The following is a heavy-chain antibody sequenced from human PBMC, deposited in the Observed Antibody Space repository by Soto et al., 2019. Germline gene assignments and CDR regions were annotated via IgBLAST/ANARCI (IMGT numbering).Heavy chain of an antibody. D-gene: IGHD3-10*01. Sequence: GGSLRLSCAASGFTFSSYSMNWVRQAPGKGLEWVSSISSSSSYIYYADSVKGRFTISRDNAKNSLYLQMNSLRAEDTAGYACERDSGKGMVRGYYGMDVWGQGTTVTVSS. CDR3: ERDSGKGMVRGYYGMDV. CDR2: ISSSSSYI. V-gene: IGHV3-21*01. CDR1: GFTFSSYS. J-gene: IGHJ6*02.